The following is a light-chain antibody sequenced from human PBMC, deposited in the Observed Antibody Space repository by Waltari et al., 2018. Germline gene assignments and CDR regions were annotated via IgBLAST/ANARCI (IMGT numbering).Light chain of an antibody. V-gene: IGKV1-8*01. Sequence: AMRMTQSPSSFSASTGDRVTITCRASQGISSYLAWYQQKPGKAPKLLIYAASTLQSGGPSRFSGSGSGTDFTLTISWLQSEDFATYYCQQYYSYPFTFGPGTKVDIK. J-gene: IGKJ3*01. CDR1: QGISSY. CDR2: AAS. CDR3: QQYYSYPFT.